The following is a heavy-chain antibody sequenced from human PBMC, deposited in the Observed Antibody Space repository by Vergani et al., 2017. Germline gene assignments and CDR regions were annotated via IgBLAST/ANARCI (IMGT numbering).Heavy chain of an antibody. CDR3: ARERKRVTRGMYYYDSSGYYDLFDD. J-gene: IGHJ4*02. CDR1: GYTFTGYY. D-gene: IGHD3-22*01. V-gene: IGHV1-2*02. Sequence: QVQLVQSGAEVKKPGASVKVSCKASGYTFTGYYMHWVRQAPGQGLEWMGWINPNSGGTNYAQKFQGRVTMTRDTSISTAYMELSRLRSDDTAVYYCARERKRVTRGMYYYDSSGYYDLFDDWGQGTLVTVSS. CDR2: INPNSGGT.